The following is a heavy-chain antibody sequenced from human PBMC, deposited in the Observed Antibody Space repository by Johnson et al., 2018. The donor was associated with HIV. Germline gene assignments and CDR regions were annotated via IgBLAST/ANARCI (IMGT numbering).Heavy chain of an antibody. CDR3: AREGVGTTCPFDI. CDR2: IYSGGST. V-gene: IGHV3-66*01. J-gene: IGHJ3*02. Sequence: VQLVESGGGLVQPGGSLRLSCAASGFTVSSNYMSWVRQAPGKGLEWVSVIYSGGSTYYADSVKGRFTISRDNSKNTLYLQMNSLRAEDTAVYYCAREGVGTTCPFDIWGQGTRVTVSS. D-gene: IGHD1-26*01. CDR1: GFTVSSNY.